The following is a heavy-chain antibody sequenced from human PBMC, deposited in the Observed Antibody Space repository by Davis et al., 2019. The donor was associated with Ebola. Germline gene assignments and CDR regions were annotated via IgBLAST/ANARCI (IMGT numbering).Heavy chain of an antibody. CDR1: GFTFSNYA. V-gene: IGHV3-30*04. Sequence: PGGSLRLSCAASGFTFSNYAMHWVRQAPGKGLEWVAVVSHSEREKFYGDSVKGRFTISGDNSENTLYLQMNSLTADDTAVYYCARAVFHEVLDYWGQGTPVTVSS. CDR2: VSHSEREK. D-gene: IGHD3-3*01. CDR3: ARAVFHEVLDY. J-gene: IGHJ4*02.